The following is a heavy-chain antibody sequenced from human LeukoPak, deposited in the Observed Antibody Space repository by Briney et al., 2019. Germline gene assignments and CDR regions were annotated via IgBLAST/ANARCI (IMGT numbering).Heavy chain of an antibody. Sequence: SETLSLTCAVYGGSFSGYYWSWIRQPPGKGLEWIGEINHSGSTNYNPSLRSRVTISLGTSKSQFSLKLSSVTAADTAVYYCARDTYCYNMNCRYYGMDVWGQGTTVTVSS. CDR3: ARDTYCYNMNCRYYGMDV. D-gene: IGHD2/OR15-2a*01. CDR2: INHSGST. CDR1: GGSFSGYY. V-gene: IGHV4-34*01. J-gene: IGHJ6*02.